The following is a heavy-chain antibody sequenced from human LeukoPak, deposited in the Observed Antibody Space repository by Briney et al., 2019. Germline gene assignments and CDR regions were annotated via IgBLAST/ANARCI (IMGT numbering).Heavy chain of an antibody. J-gene: IGHJ4*02. V-gene: IGHV3-21*01. CDR3: ARIIGYCSSTSCPGDY. D-gene: IGHD2-2*01. CDR2: ISSSSSYI. CDR1: GFTFSSYS. Sequence: GGSLRLSCAASGFTFSSYSMNWVRQAPGKGLEWVLCISSSSSYIYYADSVKGRFTISRDNAKNSLYLQMNSLRAEDTAVYYCARIIGYCSSTSCPGDYWGQGTLVTVSS.